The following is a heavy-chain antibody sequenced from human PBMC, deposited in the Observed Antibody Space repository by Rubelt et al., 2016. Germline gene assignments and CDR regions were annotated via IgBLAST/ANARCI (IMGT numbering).Heavy chain of an antibody. Sequence: QLQLQESGPGLVKPSETLSLTCTVSGGCISSSSYYWGWIRQPPGKGLEWIGSIYYSGSTNYNPSLKSRFTISVETSKDQFSLELRSVTAADTAVYYCARGVDIVATWSVLSGGYYFDYWGQGTLVTVSS. J-gene: IGHJ4*02. V-gene: IGHV4-39*07. CDR3: ARGVDIVATWSVLSGGYYFDY. D-gene: IGHD5-12*01. CDR1: GGCISSSSYY. CDR2: IYYSGST.